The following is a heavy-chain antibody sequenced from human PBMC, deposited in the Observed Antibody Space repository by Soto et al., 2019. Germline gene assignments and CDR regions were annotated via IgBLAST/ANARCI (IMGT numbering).Heavy chain of an antibody. J-gene: IGHJ4*02. Sequence: QVQLQESGPGLVKPSETLSLTCTVSGGSISSYYWSWIRQPPGKGLEWIGYIYYSGSTNYNPSLKSRVCTSVDSSKKQFSLQLSAVTAADTAVYYCARGYGDYVFDYWGQGTLVTVSS. CDR3: ARGYGDYVFDY. CDR1: GGSISSYY. D-gene: IGHD4-17*01. CDR2: IYYSGST. V-gene: IGHV4-59*01.